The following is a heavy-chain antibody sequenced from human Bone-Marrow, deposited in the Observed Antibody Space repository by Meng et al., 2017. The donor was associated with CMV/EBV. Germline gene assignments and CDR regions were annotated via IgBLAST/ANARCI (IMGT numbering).Heavy chain of an antibody. V-gene: IGHV3-23*03. J-gene: IGHJ4*02. Sequence: GEYLKISCAASGFTFSSYAMSWVRQAPGKGLEWVSVIYSGGSSTYYADSVKGRFTISRDNSKNTLYLQMNSLRAEDTAVYYCAKPIGGSYLHFDYWGQGTLVTVSS. D-gene: IGHD1-26*01. CDR3: AKPIGGSYLHFDY. CDR1: GFTFSSYA. CDR2: IYSGGSST.